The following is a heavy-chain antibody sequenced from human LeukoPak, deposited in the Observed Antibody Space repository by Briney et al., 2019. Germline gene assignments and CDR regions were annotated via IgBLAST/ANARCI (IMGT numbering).Heavy chain of an antibody. CDR3: AITYYYDSSGYYPY. D-gene: IGHD3-22*01. V-gene: IGHV3-53*04. J-gene: IGHJ4*02. CDR2: IYSGGST. CDR1: GFTVSSNY. Sequence: GGSLRLSCAASGFTVSSNYMSWVRQAPGKGLEWVSVIYSGGSTYYADSVKGRFTISRHNSKNTLYLQINSLRAEDTAVYYCAITYYYDSSGYYPYWGQGTLVTVSS.